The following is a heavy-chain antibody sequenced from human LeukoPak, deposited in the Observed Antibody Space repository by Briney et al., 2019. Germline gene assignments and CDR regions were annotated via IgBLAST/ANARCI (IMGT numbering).Heavy chain of an antibody. J-gene: IGHJ4*02. Sequence: ASVKVSCKASGYTFTSYYMLWVRHAPGQGLEWMGIINPSGGSTTYAQKFQGRVTMTRDMSTSTVYMELSSLKSEDTAVYYCSREALQGNYFDYWGQGTLVTVSS. CDR2: INPSGGST. V-gene: IGHV1-46*01. CDR1: GYTFTSYY. CDR3: SREALQGNYFDY. D-gene: IGHD3-10*01.